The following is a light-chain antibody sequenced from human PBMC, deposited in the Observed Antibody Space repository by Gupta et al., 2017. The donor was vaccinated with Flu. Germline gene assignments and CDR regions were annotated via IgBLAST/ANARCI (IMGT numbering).Light chain of an antibody. V-gene: IGLV1-44*01. CDR2: SNN. Sequence: QSLLTPPPSASRPPGQRVTISCSGSSSNIGSNTVNWYQQLPGTAPKLLIYSNNQRPSGVPDRFSGSKSGTSASLAISGLQSEDEADYYCAAWDDSLNGWVFGGGTKLTVL. CDR1: SSNIGSNT. CDR3: AAWDDSLNGWV. J-gene: IGLJ3*02.